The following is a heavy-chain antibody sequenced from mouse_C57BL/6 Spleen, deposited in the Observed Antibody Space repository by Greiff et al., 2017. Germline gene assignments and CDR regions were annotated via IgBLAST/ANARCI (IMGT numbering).Heavy chain of an antibody. Sequence: VQLQQSGAELVRPGASVTLSCKASGYTFTDYEMHWVKQTPVHGLEWIGAIDPETGGTAYNQKFKGKAILTADKSSSTAYMELRSLTSEDSAVYYCTRSLRLRDWYFDVWGTGTTVTVSS. CDR1: GYTFTDYE. CDR3: TRSLRLRDWYFDV. D-gene: IGHD1-1*01. CDR2: IDPETGGT. J-gene: IGHJ1*03. V-gene: IGHV1-15*01.